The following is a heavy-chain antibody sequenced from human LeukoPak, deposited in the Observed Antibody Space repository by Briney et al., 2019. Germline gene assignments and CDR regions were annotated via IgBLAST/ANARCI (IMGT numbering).Heavy chain of an antibody. CDR2: ISNGGTT. Sequence: GGSLRLSCVASGFTFNSYSMSWVRQAPGKGLEWVSLISNGGTTYYADSVKGRFTISRDISENTLYLQINSLRAEDTAVYYCAKEARQCGPDCFSLLDCWGQGTLVTVSS. J-gene: IGHJ4*02. CDR1: GFTFNSYS. D-gene: IGHD2-21*02. V-gene: IGHV3-23*01. CDR3: AKEARQCGPDCFSLLDC.